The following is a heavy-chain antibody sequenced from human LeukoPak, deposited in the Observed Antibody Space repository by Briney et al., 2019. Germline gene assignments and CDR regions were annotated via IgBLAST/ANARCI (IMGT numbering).Heavy chain of an antibody. J-gene: IGHJ6*02. CDR1: GFTFSSYW. D-gene: IGHD5-24*01. Sequence: GGSLRLSCAVSGFTFSSYWMSWVRQAPGKGLEWVANIKQDGSEKYYVDSVKGRFTISRDNTKNSLYLQMNSLRAEDTAVYYCARDAKEMATIFYYYYYGMDVWGQGTTVTVSS. CDR2: IKQDGSEK. CDR3: ARDAKEMATIFYYYYYGMDV. V-gene: IGHV3-7*01.